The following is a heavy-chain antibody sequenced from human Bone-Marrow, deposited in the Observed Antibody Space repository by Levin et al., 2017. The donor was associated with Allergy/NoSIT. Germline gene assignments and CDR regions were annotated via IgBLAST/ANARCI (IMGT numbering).Heavy chain of an antibody. Sequence: GGSLRLSCAASGFIFSDYAMTWVRQAPGKGLEWVSSIGPTGFIKYFADSVKGRFTISRDNSKNTVDLQMNSLSAEDTALYYCAKYTSGWYQGFGDWGQGTLVTVSS. V-gene: IGHV3-23*01. D-gene: IGHD6-19*01. CDR1: GFIFSDYA. CDR3: AKYTSGWYQGFGD. CDR2: IGPTGFIK. J-gene: IGHJ4*02.